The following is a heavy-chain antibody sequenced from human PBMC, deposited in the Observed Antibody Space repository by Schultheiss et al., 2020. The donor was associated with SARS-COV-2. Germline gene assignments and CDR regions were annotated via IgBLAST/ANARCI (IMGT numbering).Heavy chain of an antibody. CDR3: ARSRTSIDYDF. Sequence: ASVKVSCKASGYTFTGYFIHWLRQAPGQGLEWMGWIHPYTGVTNYSPKFQGRVTMTRDTSINTHYMELSSLTSDDTALYYCARSRTSIDYDFWGQGTLVTVSS. CDR2: IHPYTGVT. J-gene: IGHJ4*02. CDR1: GYTFTGYF. V-gene: IGHV1-2*02. D-gene: IGHD1-14*01.